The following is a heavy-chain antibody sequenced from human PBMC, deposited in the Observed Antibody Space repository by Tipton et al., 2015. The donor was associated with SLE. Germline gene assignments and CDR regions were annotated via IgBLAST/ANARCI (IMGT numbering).Heavy chain of an antibody. CDR3: ADVSTSDTRDNY. D-gene: IGHD3-22*01. V-gene: IGHV3-23*01. Sequence: TLSLTCAASGFTFSNYGMSWVRQAPGKGLEWVSGISGSGSSTYYADSVKGRFTISRHNSKNTLYLQMNSLRAEDTAVYYCADVSTSDTRDNYWGQGTLVTVSS. CDR2: ISGSGSST. CDR1: GFTFSNYG. J-gene: IGHJ4*02.